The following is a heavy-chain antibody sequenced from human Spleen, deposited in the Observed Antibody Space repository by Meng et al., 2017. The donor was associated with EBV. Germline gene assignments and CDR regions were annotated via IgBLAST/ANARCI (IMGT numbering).Heavy chain of an antibody. Sequence: QITLQESVPPLVNPTQTLTLTCTFSGFSLSTRGVGVGWIRQPPGKALEWLALIYWDDDKRYSPSLKSRLTITKDTSKNQVVLTMTNMDPVDAATYYCAHIIAARPFDYWGQGTLVTVAS. CDR3: AHIIAARPFDY. CDR2: IYWDDDK. D-gene: IGHD6-6*01. V-gene: IGHV2-5*02. CDR1: GFSLSTRGVG. J-gene: IGHJ4*02.